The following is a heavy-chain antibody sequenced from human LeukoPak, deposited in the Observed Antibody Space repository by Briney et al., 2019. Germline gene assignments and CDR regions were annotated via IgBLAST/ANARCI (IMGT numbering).Heavy chain of an antibody. Sequence: GASVKVSCKASGYTFTGYYMHWVRQAPGQGLEWMGWINPNSGGTNYAQKFQGRVTMARDTSISTAYMELSRLRSDDTAVYYCAREYSSSWLSFDPWGQGTLVTVSS. J-gene: IGHJ5*02. CDR3: AREYSSSWLSFDP. CDR2: INPNSGGT. CDR1: GYTFTGYY. D-gene: IGHD6-13*01. V-gene: IGHV1-2*02.